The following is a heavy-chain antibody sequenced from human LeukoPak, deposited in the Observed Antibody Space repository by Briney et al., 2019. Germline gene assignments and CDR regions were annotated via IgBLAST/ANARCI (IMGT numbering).Heavy chain of an antibody. CDR3: ARAPSRYSNVERSVGRWFYYYMDL. CDR1: GGTFSSYA. D-gene: IGHD5-18*01. Sequence: SVKVSCKASGGTFSSYAISWVRQAPGQGLEWMGGIIPIFGTANYAQKFQDRVTLTADESTNTAYMELNSLRSEDTAVYYCARAPSRYSNVERSVGRWFYYYMDLWGQGTTVTVSS. CDR2: IIPIFGTA. J-gene: IGHJ6*03. V-gene: IGHV1-69*13.